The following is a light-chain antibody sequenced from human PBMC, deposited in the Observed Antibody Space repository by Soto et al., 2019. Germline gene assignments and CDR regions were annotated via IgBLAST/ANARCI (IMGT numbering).Light chain of an antibody. CDR3: QSYDSSLSGSVV. V-gene: IGLV1-40*01. CDR1: SSNIGAGYD. J-gene: IGLJ2*01. CDR2: GDN. Sequence: QSVLTQPPSVSGAPGQRVTISCAGSSSNIGAGYDVHWYQQLPGTAPKLLIYGDNYRPSGVPDRFSGSKSGNSASLAITGLQAEDEADYYCQSYDSSLSGSVVFGGGTKLTVL.